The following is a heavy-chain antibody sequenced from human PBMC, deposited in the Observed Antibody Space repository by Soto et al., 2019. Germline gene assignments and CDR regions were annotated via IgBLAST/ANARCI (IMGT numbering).Heavy chain of an antibody. CDR3: STSHKGDNWNYFGH. CDR1: GGSISGSYYY. Sequence: ETLSLTCTVSGGSISGSYYYGAWLLQSPGKGPEWVGSVFYTGFTCYNPSLESRATASADTSTTQLSLKLSAVPAADTAVYYCSTSHKGDNWNYFGHSGRRAMVTASS. CDR2: VFYTGFT. V-gene: IGHV4-39*01. D-gene: IGHD1-20*01. J-gene: IGHJ4*02.